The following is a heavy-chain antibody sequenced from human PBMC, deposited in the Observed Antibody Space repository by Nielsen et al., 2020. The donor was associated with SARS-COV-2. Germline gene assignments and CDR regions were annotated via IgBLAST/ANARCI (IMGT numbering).Heavy chain of an antibody. J-gene: IGHJ6*03. CDR3: ARGGYSSSWENYYYYMDV. Sequence: WVRQAPGLGLEWMGWINPNSGGTNYAQKFQGWVTMTRDTSISTAYMELSRLRSDDTAVYYCARGGYSSSWENYYYYMDVWGKGTTVTVSS. V-gene: IGHV1-2*04. CDR2: INPNSGGT. D-gene: IGHD6-13*01.